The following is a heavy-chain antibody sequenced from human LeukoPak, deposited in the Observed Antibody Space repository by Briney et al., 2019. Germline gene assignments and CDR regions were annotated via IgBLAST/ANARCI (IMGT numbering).Heavy chain of an antibody. CDR2: VTYSGGT. Sequence: SETLSLTCSVSGDSISTYYWTWIRQPPGKGLEWVGFVTYSGGTNYHPSLKSRVAISVDTSTNQVSLNLSSVTAADTAVYYCARGRWELTYWGQGTLVTVSS. CDR1: GDSISTYY. J-gene: IGHJ4*02. V-gene: IGHV4-59*01. D-gene: IGHD1-26*01. CDR3: ARGRWELTY.